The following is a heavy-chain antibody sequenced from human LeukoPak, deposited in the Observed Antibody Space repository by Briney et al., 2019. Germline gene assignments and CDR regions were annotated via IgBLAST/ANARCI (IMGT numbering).Heavy chain of an antibody. CDR1: GGSISSSGYY. D-gene: IGHD2-15*01. CDR3: ARTLTRSCSGATCYFTWFDP. J-gene: IGHJ5*02. CDR2: IYFTGNT. Sequence: PSETLSLTCTVSGGSISSSGYYWGWIRHPPGKGLERCGSIYFTGNTYYNPSHKSRVTLSVDTSKNQFSLKLTSVTAADTAVYYCARTLTRSCSGATCYFTWFDPWGQGALVTVSS. V-gene: IGHV4-39*01.